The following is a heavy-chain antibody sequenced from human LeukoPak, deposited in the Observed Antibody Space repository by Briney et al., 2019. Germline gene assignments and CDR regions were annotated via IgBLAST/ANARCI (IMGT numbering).Heavy chain of an antibody. J-gene: IGHJ4*02. V-gene: IGHV5-51*01. Sequence: GESLKISCQGSGYSFTNYWIGWVRQMSGKGLEWMGIIYPGDSDTRYSPSFQGQVTISADKSINTLYLQWSSLKASDTAMYYCAASTYGSGSYVGFDSWGQGTLVIVSS. CDR2: IYPGDSDT. D-gene: IGHD3-10*01. CDR3: AASTYGSGSYVGFDS. CDR1: GYSFTNYW.